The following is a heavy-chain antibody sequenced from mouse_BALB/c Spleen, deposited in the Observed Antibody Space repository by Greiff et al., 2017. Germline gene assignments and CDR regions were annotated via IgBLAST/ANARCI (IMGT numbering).Heavy chain of an antibody. Sequence: EVKLQESGPSLVKPSQTLSLTCSVTGDSITSGYWNWIRKFPGNKLEYMGYISYSGSTYYNPSLKSRISITRDTSKNQYYLQLNSVTTEDTATYYCARRGGYGSSPYYFDYWGQGTTLTVSS. CDR3: ARRGGYGSSPYYFDY. D-gene: IGHD1-1*01. V-gene: IGHV3-8*02. CDR1: GDSITSGY. J-gene: IGHJ2*01. CDR2: ISYSGST.